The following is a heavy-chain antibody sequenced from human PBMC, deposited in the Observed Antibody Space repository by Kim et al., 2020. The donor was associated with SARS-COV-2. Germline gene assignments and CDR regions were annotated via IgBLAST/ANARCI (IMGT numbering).Heavy chain of an antibody. CDR2: IYYSGST. D-gene: IGHD6-13*01. CDR3: ARHGVAAARPVEFDP. V-gene: IGHV4-39*01. J-gene: IGHJ5*02. Sequence: SETLSLTCTVSGGSISSSSYYWGWIRQPPGKGLEWIGSIYYSGSTYYNPSLKSRVTISVDTSKNQFSLKLSSVTAADTAVYYCARHGVAAARPVEFDPWGQGTLVTVSS. CDR1: GGSISSSSYY.